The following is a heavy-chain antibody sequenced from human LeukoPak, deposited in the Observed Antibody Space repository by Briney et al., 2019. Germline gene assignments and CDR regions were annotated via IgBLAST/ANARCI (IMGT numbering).Heavy chain of an antibody. J-gene: IGHJ4*02. CDR1: GFTFDDYD. V-gene: IGHV3-43D*03. CDR3: AKGANPGNHYYDSSGYYFDY. Sequence: GGSLRLSCAASGFTFDDYDMHWVRQAPGKGLEWVSLISWDGGSTYYADSVKGRFTISRDNSKNSLYLQMNSLRAEDTALYYCAKGANPGNHYYDSSGYYFDYWGQGTLVTVSS. CDR2: ISWDGGST. D-gene: IGHD3-22*01.